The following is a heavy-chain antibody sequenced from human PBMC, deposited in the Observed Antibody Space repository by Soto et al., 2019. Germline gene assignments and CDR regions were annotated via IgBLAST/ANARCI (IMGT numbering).Heavy chain of an antibody. CDR3: ARDREDYDFWSGYFYYYYYGMDV. V-gene: IGHV1-18*01. CDR2: ISAYNGNT. Sequence: GASVKVSCKASGYTFTSYGISWVRQAPGQGLEWMGWISAYNGNTNYAQKLQGRVTMTTDTSTSTAYMELRSLRSDDTAVYYCARDREDYDFWSGYFYYYYYGMDVWGQGTTVTV. D-gene: IGHD3-3*01. J-gene: IGHJ6*02. CDR1: GYTFTSYG.